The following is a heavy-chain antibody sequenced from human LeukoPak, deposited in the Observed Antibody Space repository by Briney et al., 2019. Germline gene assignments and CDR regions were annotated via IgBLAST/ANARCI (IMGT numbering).Heavy chain of an antibody. J-gene: IGHJ4*02. Sequence: ASVKVSCKASGYTFTGYYMHWVRQAPGQGLEWMGWINPNSGGTNYAQKFQGRVTMTRDTSTSTVYMELSSLRSEDTAVYYCARGRWELLQDYRSLYYFDYWGQGTLVTVSS. CDR2: INPNSGGT. D-gene: IGHD1-26*01. CDR1: GYTFTGYY. V-gene: IGHV1-2*02. CDR3: ARGRWELLQDYRSLYYFDY.